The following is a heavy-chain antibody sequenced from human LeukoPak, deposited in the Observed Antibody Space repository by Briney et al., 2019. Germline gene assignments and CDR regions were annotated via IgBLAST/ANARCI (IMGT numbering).Heavy chain of an antibody. Sequence: GGSLRLSCAASGFTFNSHAMSWVRQAPGKGLEWLAAIPSDGLRAYYEGSVKARFTVSRDQNTVFLRMYSLRPEDTAVYFCAREHAIYFYSVLDVWGQGTTVTVSS. V-gene: IGHV3-23*03. J-gene: IGHJ6*02. CDR2: IPSDGLRA. CDR1: GFTFNSHA. CDR3: AREHAIYFYSVLDV. D-gene: IGHD5/OR15-5a*01.